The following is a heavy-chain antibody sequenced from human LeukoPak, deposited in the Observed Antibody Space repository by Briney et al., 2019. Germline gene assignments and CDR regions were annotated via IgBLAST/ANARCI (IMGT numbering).Heavy chain of an antibody. Sequence: PGGSLRLSCAASGFTFSDYYMSWIRQAPGKGLEWVSYISSSGSTIYYADSVKGRFTISRDNAKNSLYLQMNSLRAEDTAVYYCARDLYSSSRPYCYGMDVWGQGTTVTVS. D-gene: IGHD6-13*01. V-gene: IGHV3-11*01. CDR3: ARDLYSSSRPYCYGMDV. J-gene: IGHJ6*02. CDR2: ISSSGSTI. CDR1: GFTFSDYY.